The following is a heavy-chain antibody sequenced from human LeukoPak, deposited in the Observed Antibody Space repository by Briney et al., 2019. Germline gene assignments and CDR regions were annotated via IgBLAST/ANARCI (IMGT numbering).Heavy chain of an antibody. CDR3: ARQDDSSGYSY. D-gene: IGHD3-22*01. Sequence: SETLSLTXAVSGYSISSGYYWGWIRQPPGKGLEWIGSIYHSGSTYYNPSLKSRVTISVDTSKNQFSLKLSSVTAADTAVYHCARQDDSSGYSYWGQGTLVTVSS. CDR2: IYHSGST. V-gene: IGHV4-38-2*01. J-gene: IGHJ4*02. CDR1: GYSISSGYY.